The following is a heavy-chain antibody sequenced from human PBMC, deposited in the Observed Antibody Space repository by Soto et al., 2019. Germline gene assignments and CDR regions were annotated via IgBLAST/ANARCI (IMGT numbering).Heavy chain of an antibody. CDR2: IIPILGIA. Sequence: ASVKVSCRASGHTFTGYYMHWVRQAPGQGLEWMGRIIPILGIANYAQKFQGRVTITADKSTSTAYMELSSLRSEDTAVYYCARGSVAGRRFDYWGQGTLVTVLL. CDR1: GHTFTGYY. V-gene: IGHV1-69*04. J-gene: IGHJ4*02. CDR3: ARGSVAGRRFDY. D-gene: IGHD6-19*01.